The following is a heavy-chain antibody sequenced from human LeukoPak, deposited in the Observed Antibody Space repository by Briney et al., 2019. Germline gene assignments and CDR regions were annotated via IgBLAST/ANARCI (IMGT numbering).Heavy chain of an antibody. J-gene: IGHJ3*02. Sequence: GSLRLSCAASGFTFSNYAMSWVRQAPGKGLEWVSVIYSGGSTYYADSVKGRFTISRDNSKNTLYLQMNSLRAEDTAVYYCARDPYYYDSSGYSHDAFDIWGQGTMVTVSS. V-gene: IGHV3-66*01. CDR3: ARDPYYYDSSGYSHDAFDI. CDR2: IYSGGST. D-gene: IGHD3-22*01. CDR1: GFTFSNYA.